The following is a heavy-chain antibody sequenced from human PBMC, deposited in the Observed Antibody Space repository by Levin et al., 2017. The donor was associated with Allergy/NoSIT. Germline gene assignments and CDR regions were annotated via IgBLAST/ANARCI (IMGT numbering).Heavy chain of an antibody. J-gene: IGHJ5*02. Sequence: AGGSLRLSCVASGLTFSNYAMNWVRQAPGKGLEWVAAIGGSGDGPYYADSVKGRFTMSRDNSNYTVHLQMNSLRAEDTAIYYCAKGSRSLGPRVPGGWCDPWGQGTLVTVSA. D-gene: IGHD3-16*01. CDR3: AKGSRSLGPRVPGGWCDP. CDR1: GLTFSNYA. CDR2: IGGSGDGP. V-gene: IGHV3-23*01.